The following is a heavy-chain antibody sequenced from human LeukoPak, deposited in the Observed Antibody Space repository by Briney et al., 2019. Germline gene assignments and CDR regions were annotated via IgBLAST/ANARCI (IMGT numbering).Heavy chain of an antibody. D-gene: IGHD3-9*01. CDR2: ISSSSSYI. CDR1: GFTLSSYS. V-gene: IGHV3-21*01. CDR3: ARARGLRYFTDY. J-gene: IGHJ4*02. Sequence: GGSLRLSCAASGFTLSSYSMNWVRQAPGKELEWVSSISSSSSYIYNADSVKGRFTISRDNAKNSLYLQMNSLRAEDTAVYYCARARGLRYFTDYWGQGTLVTVSS.